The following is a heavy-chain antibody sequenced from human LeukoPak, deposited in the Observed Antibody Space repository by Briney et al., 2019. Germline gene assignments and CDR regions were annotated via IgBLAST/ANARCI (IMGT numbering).Heavy chain of an antibody. V-gene: IGHV4-61*02. Sequence: ASETLSLTCTVSGDSISSGDYYWSWIRQPAGKGLEWIGRISSSGSTNYNPSLKSRVTISVDTSKNQFSLKLSSVTAADTAVYYCARGTGYSSSWLYYWGQGTLVTVSS. J-gene: IGHJ4*02. CDR1: GDSISSGDYY. CDR3: ARGTGYSSSWLYY. CDR2: ISSSGST. D-gene: IGHD6-13*01.